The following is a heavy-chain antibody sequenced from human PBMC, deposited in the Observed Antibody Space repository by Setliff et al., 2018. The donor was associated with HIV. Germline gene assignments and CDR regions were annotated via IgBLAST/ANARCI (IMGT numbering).Heavy chain of an antibody. CDR3: ASLFRLSGFWISFLPDY. V-gene: IGHV4-39*01. CDR1: GDSVSRSNYY. J-gene: IGHJ4*02. D-gene: IGHD3-3*01. CDR2: IDYNEIT. Sequence: SETLSLTCTVSGDSVSRSNYYWAWIRQPPGKGLEWIGSIDYNEITYYNPSLKSRVTLSADTPRNQFSLYLSSVTASDTAVYYCASLFRLSGFWISFLPDYWGQGILVTVS.